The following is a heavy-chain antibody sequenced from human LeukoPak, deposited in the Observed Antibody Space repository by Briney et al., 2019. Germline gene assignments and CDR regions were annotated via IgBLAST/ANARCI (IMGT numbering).Heavy chain of an antibody. CDR1: GGSISSSTYY. Sequence: SETLSLTCTVSGGSISSSTYYWGWIRRPPGKGLEWIGSIYYSGSTYYNPSLKSRTTVSVDTSKNQFSLKLSSVTAADTAVYYCVRGSALRHYQYWGQGTLVTVSS. CDR3: VRGSALRHYQY. V-gene: IGHV4-39*01. CDR2: IYYSGST. J-gene: IGHJ4*02. D-gene: IGHD3-16*01.